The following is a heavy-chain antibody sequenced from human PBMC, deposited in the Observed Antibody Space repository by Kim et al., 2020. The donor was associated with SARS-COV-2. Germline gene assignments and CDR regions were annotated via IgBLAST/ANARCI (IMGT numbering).Heavy chain of an antibody. CDR2: INHSGST. V-gene: IGHV4-34*01. D-gene: IGHD3-10*01. Sequence: SETLSLTCAVYGGSFSGSYWSWIRQPPGKGLEWIGEINHSGSTTYNPSLKSRVTITVDTSKNQFSLKLSTVTAADTAVYYCARGRMVRGVMLKDWGQGTLVTVSS. CDR3: ARGRMVRGVMLKD. J-gene: IGHJ4*02. CDR1: GGSFSGSY.